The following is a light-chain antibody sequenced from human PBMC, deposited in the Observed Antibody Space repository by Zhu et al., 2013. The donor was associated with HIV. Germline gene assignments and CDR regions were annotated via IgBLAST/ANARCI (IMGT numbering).Light chain of an antibody. V-gene: IGKV1-5*03. Sequence: DIQMTQSPSTLSASVGDRVTITCRASQSISSWLAWYQQKPGRAPKLLIYEASTLESGVPSRFSGSGTGTKFTLSISSLQPDDFATYYCQQYNSYPWTFGQGTRVEIK. CDR2: EAS. CDR1: QSISSW. J-gene: IGKJ1*01. CDR3: QQYNSYPWT.